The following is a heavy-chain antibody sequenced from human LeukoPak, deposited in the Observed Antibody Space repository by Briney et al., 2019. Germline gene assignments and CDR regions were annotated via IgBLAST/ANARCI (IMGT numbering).Heavy chain of an antibody. Sequence: ASVKVSCKVSGYTLTELSMHLVRQAPGKGLEWMGGFDPEDGETIYAQKFQGRVTMTEDTSTDTAYMELSSLRSEDTAVYYCATGYYDSSGYYPKHWGQGTLVTVSS. V-gene: IGHV1-24*01. J-gene: IGHJ1*01. CDR1: GYTLTELS. CDR3: ATGYYDSSGYYPKH. CDR2: FDPEDGET. D-gene: IGHD3-22*01.